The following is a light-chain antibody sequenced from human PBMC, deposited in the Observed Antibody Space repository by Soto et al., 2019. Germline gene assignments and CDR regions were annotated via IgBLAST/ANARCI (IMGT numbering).Light chain of an antibody. Sequence: QSALTQPASVSGSPGQSIAISCTGTSSDIGGHNSVSWYQQHPGKAPKLMIYNVNTRPSGVSNRFSGSKSGNTASLTISGLLAEDEADYYCTSFTSASTYVFGAGTKLTVL. V-gene: IGLV2-14*01. CDR1: SSDIGGHNS. CDR3: TSFTSASTYV. J-gene: IGLJ1*01. CDR2: NVN.